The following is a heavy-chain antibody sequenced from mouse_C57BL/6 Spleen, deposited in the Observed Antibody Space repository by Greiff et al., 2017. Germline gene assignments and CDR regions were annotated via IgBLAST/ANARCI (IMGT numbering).Heavy chain of an antibody. V-gene: IGHV5-9*01. CDR1: GFTFSSYT. CDR3: ARHENYGRHWYFDV. Sequence: EVKLMESGGGLVKPGGSLKLSCAASGFTFSSYTMSWVRQTPEKRLAWVATISGGGGNTYYPDSVKGRFTISRDNAKNTLYLQMSSLRSEDTALYYCARHENYGRHWYFDVWGTGTTVTVSS. J-gene: IGHJ1*03. D-gene: IGHD1-1*02. CDR2: ISGGGGNT.